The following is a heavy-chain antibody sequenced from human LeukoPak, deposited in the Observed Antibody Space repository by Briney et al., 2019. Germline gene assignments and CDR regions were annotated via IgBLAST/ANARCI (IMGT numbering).Heavy chain of an antibody. D-gene: IGHD5-24*01. Sequence: PGGSLRLSCAASGFTFSSYAMHWVRQAPGKGLEWVAVISYDGSNKYYADSVKGRFTISRDNSKNTLYLQMNSLRAEDTAVYYCARGDGYNFFDYWGQGTLVTVSS. CDR1: GFTFSSYA. CDR3: ARGDGYNFFDY. J-gene: IGHJ4*02. CDR2: ISYDGSNK. V-gene: IGHV3-30-3*01.